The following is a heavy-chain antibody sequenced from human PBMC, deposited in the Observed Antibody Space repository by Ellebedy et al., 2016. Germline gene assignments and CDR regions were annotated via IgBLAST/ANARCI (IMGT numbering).Heavy chain of an antibody. CDR1: GFTFSSYW. CDR2: IKSDGSST. D-gene: IGHD2-2*03. Sequence: GESLKISCEASGFTFSSYWIHWVRQVPGKGLVWVSRIKSDGSSTSYADSVKGRFTISRDNAKNTLYLQMNSLRAEDTAVYYCARDPHGSCSDTNCPEPAPHDAFDIWGQGTMVTVSS. CDR3: ARDPHGSCSDTNCPEPAPHDAFDI. J-gene: IGHJ3*02. V-gene: IGHV3-74*01.